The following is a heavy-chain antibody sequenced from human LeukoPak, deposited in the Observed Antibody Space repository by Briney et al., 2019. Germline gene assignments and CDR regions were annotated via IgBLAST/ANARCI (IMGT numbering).Heavy chain of an antibody. V-gene: IGHV1-2*02. CDR1: GYTFTGYY. CDR3: ASPQQLVSLYDAFDI. Sequence: ASVKVSCKASGYTFTGYYIHWVRQAPGQGLEWMGWINPNSGGTSYAQKFQGRVTMTRDMSTSTVYMELSSLRSEDTAVYYCASPQQLVSLYDAFDIWGQGTMVTVSS. D-gene: IGHD6-6*01. J-gene: IGHJ3*02. CDR2: INPNSGGT.